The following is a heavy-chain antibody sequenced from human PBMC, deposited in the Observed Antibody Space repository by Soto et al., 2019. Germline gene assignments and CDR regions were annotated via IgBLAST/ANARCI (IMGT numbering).Heavy chain of an antibody. CDR3: AKEGQMKVSTALDH. CDR1: GFMFSSYG. V-gene: IGHV3-30*18. Sequence: QVQLVESGGDVVQPGRSLRLSCAASGFMFSSYGMHWVRQAPGKGLEWVAVISYEGRNQYYADSAKGRRTISRDNSKNTLYLQMNSLRVEDTAIYYCAKEGQMKVSTALDHWGQGTLVTVSS. D-gene: IGHD2-21*02. CDR2: ISYEGRNQ. J-gene: IGHJ4*02.